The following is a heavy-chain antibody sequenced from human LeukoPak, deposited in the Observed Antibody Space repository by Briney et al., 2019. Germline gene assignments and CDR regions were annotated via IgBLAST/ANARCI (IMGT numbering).Heavy chain of an antibody. CDR2: IRYDGSNK. CDR1: GFTFSSYG. Sequence: PGGSLRLSCAASGFTFSSYGMHWVRQAPGKGLEWVAFIRYDGSNKYYADSVKGRFTISRDNSKNTLYLQMNSLRAEDTAVYYCAKGLDSSGWLDAFDIWGQGTMVTVSS. V-gene: IGHV3-30*02. J-gene: IGHJ3*02. CDR3: AKGLDSSGWLDAFDI. D-gene: IGHD6-19*01.